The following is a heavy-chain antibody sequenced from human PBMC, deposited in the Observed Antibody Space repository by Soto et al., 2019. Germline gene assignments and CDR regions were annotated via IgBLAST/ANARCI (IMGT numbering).Heavy chain of an antibody. CDR2: IIPIFGTA. D-gene: IGHD3-9*01. CDR1: GGTFSSYA. Sequence: GASVKVSCKASGGTFSSYAISWVRQAPGQGLEWMGGIIPIFGTANYAQKFQGRVTITADESTSTAYMELSSLRSEDTAVYYCAAPYYDILTGYWDPDAFDIWGQGTMVTVSS. J-gene: IGHJ3*02. CDR3: AAPYYDILTGYWDPDAFDI. V-gene: IGHV1-69*13.